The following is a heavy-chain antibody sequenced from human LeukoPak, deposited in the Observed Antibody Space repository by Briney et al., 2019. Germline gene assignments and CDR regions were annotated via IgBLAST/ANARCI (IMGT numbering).Heavy chain of an antibody. J-gene: IGHJ4*02. V-gene: IGHV4-59*01. Sequence: SETLSLTCTVSGGSISSYYWTWIRQPPGKGLEWIGYIYHSGSTNYNPSLKSPVTISLATYKNQFSLKLTSVTAADTAVYHCARDLAGFDYWGQGTLVTVSS. CDR2: IYHSGST. CDR3: ARDLAGFDY. D-gene: IGHD6-25*01. CDR1: GGSISSYY.